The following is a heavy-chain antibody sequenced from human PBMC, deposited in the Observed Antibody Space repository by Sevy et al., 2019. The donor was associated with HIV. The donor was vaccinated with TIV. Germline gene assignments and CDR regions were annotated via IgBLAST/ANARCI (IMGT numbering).Heavy chain of an antibody. D-gene: IGHD2-8*02. CDR3: STDPIIVLLVTDGMDV. J-gene: IGHJ6*02. Sequence: GGSLRLSCAASGFTFSSAWMSWVRQAPGKGLEWVGRIISKTDGGTTDYAAPVKGRFTISRDDSTNTLYLQMNSLKTEDTAVYYCSTDPIIVLLVTDGMDVWGQGTTVTVSS. V-gene: IGHV3-15*01. CDR2: IISKTDGGTT. CDR1: GFTFSSAW.